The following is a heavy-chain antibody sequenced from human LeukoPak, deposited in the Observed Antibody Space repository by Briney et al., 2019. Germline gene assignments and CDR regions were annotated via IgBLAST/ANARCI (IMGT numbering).Heavy chain of an antibody. CDR3: ARGPRIAVAGRRSWFDP. V-gene: IGHV4-34*01. CDR2: INRSGST. D-gene: IGHD6-19*01. Sequence: RSSETLSLTCAVYGGSFSGYYWSWIRQPPGKGLEWIGEINRSGSTNYNPSLKSRVTISVDTSKNQFSLKLSSVTAADTAVYYCARGPRIAVAGRRSWFDPWGQGTLVTVSS. J-gene: IGHJ5*02. CDR1: GGSFSGYY.